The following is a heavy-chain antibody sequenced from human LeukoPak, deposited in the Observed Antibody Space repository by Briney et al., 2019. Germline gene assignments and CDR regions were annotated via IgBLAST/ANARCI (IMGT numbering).Heavy chain of an antibody. CDR3: ASTSSGYFLDY. J-gene: IGHJ4*02. Sequence: GGSLRLSCAASGFTFSSYAMSWVRQAPGKGLEWVAVIWYDGSNKYYADSVKGRFTISRDNSKNTLYLQMNSLRAEDTAVYYCASTSSGYFLDYWGQGTLVTVSS. D-gene: IGHD3-22*01. V-gene: IGHV3-33*08. CDR2: IWYDGSNK. CDR1: GFTFSSYA.